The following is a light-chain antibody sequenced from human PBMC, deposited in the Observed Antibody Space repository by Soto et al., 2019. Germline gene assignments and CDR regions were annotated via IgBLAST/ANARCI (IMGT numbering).Light chain of an antibody. CDR1: QSVSSN. J-gene: IGKJ1*01. Sequence: EIVMTQSPATLSVSPGERATLSCRASQSVSSNLAWYQQKPGQAPRLLIYGASTRATGIPARFSGSGSGTEFTLTISSLQSEDFAVDYWQQYNDWPPKGTFGQGTNVEI. V-gene: IGKV3-15*01. CDR2: GAS. CDR3: QQYNDWPPKGT.